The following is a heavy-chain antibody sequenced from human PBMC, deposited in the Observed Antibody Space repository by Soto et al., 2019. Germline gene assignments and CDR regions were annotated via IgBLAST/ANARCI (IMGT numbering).Heavy chain of an antibody. V-gene: IGHV4-59*08. CDR2: ISYSGYA. CDR3: ARIGQQLDAGGLDV. CDR1: GGSISSYY. Sequence: TSETLSLTCTVSGGSISSYYWSWIRQPPGKGLEWIGYISYSGYASYNPPLKSRVTISIDTSENQFSLKLYSVTAADTAVYYCARIGQQLDAGGLDVWGHGTTVTVSS. D-gene: IGHD6-13*01. J-gene: IGHJ6*02.